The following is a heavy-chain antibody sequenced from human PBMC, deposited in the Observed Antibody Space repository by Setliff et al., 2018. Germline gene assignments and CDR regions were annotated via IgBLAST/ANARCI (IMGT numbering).Heavy chain of an antibody. CDR2: INPSGGST. CDR1: GYTFTSYY. D-gene: IGHD3-10*01. V-gene: IGHV1-46*01. Sequence: ASVKVSCKASGYTFTSYYMHWVRQAPGQGLEWMGIINPSGGSTSYAQKFQGRVTMTRDTSTSTVYMELSSLRSEDTAVYYCARAPGYGSGSYYKYGMDVWGQGTTVTVS. J-gene: IGHJ6*02. CDR3: ARAPGYGSGSYYKYGMDV.